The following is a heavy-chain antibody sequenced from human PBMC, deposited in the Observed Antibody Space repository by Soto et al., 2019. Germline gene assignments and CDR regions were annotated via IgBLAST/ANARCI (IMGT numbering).Heavy chain of an antibody. CDR3: AKGFGRLPLRDYGSPSTRDNYYGMDV. CDR2: ISYDGSNK. J-gene: IGHJ6*02. D-gene: IGHD6-6*01. Sequence: QVQLVESGGGVVQPGRSLRLSCEASEFTFTTYGMHWVRQTPDKGLEWVAVISYDGSNKYYADSVKGRFTISRDNSKNMLYLQMNSLRGEDTAEYYCAKGFGRLPLRDYGSPSTRDNYYGMDVWGQGTTVTVSS. V-gene: IGHV3-30*18. CDR1: EFTFTTYG.